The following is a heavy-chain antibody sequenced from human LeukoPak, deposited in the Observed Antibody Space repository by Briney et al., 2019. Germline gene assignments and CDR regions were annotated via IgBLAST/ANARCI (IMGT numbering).Heavy chain of an antibody. Sequence: PGRSLRLSCAASGFTFSSYAMHWVRQAPGKGLEWVAVISYDGSNKYYADSVKGRFTISRDNSKNTLYLQMNSLRAEDTAVYYCATFEGAFVVPIWGQGTMVTVSS. D-gene: IGHD2-15*01. CDR2: ISYDGSNK. J-gene: IGHJ3*02. CDR3: ATFEGAFVVPI. CDR1: GFTFSSYA. V-gene: IGHV3-30-3*01.